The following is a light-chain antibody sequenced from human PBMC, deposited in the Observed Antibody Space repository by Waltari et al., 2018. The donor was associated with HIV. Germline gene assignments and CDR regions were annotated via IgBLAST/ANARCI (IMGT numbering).Light chain of an antibody. CDR3: GTWDTRVSVVV. CDR1: TSNIGNNY. Sequence: QSVLTQPPSVSAAPGQKVTISCSGNTSNIGNNYMSWYQQVPGAAPKLLIYDNGKRPSGIPGRFSASKSGTSATLVITGLQTGDEADYCCGTWDTRVSVVVFGGGTKLTVL. J-gene: IGLJ3*02. CDR2: DNG. V-gene: IGLV1-51*01.